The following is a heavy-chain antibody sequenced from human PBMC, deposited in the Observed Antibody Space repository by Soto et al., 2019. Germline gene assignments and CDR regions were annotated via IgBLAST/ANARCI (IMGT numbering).Heavy chain of an antibody. D-gene: IGHD3-16*01. V-gene: IGHV1-18*01. Sequence: SVKLSCKASRDTFTSYAISWVRQAPGQGLEWMGWISAYNGNTNYAQKLQGRVTMTTDTSTSTAYMELRSLRSDDTAVYYCARDMNLETEHVDYWGQGTLVTVSS. CDR1: RDTFTSYA. CDR3: ARDMNLETEHVDY. J-gene: IGHJ4*02. CDR2: ISAYNGNT.